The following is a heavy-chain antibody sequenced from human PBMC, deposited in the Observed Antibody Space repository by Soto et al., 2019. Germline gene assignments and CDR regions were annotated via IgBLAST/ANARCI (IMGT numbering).Heavy chain of an antibody. CDR2: ISGSGGST. CDR1: GFTFSSYA. D-gene: IGHD2-2*01. CDR3: AKELVVVPAAFIDY. V-gene: IGHV3-23*01. Sequence: EVQLLESGGGLVQPGGSLRLSCAASGFTFSSYAMSWVRQAPGKGLEWVSAISGSGGSTYYADSVKGRFTISRDNSKNRRYLKMNSLRAEDTAVYYCAKELVVVPAAFIDYWGQGTLVTVSS. J-gene: IGHJ4*02.